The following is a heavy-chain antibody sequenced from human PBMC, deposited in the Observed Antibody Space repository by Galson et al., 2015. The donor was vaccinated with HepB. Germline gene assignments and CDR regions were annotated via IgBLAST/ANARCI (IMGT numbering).Heavy chain of an antibody. Sequence: SLRLSCAASGFTLNDYYMSWIRQAPGKGLEWVSYISSSGTIKYYADSVRGRFAISSDNTKNSLYLQMNSLRAEDTAIYYCATPPESSTNWFENWYFDLWGRGTLVTVSS. CDR1: GFTLNDYY. V-gene: IGHV3-11*01. D-gene: IGHD2-2*01. CDR2: ISSSGTIK. CDR3: ATPPESSTNWFENWYFDL. J-gene: IGHJ2*01.